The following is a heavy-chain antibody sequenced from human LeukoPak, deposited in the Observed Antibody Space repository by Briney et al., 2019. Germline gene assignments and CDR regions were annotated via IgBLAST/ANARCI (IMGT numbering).Heavy chain of an antibody. CDR3: ARSHYDFWSGYYKSVGYYYMDV. V-gene: IGHV3-7*01. D-gene: IGHD3-3*01. CDR2: IKQDGSEK. J-gene: IGHJ6*03. Sequence: GGSLRLSCAASGFTFSSYWISWVRQAPGKGLEWVANIKQDGSEKYYVDSVKGRFTISRDNAKNSLYLQMNSLRAEDTAVYYCARSHYDFWSGYYKSVGYYYMDVWGKGTTVTVSS. CDR1: GFTFSSYW.